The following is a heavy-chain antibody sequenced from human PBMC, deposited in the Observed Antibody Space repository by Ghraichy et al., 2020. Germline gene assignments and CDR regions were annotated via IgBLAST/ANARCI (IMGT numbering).Heavy chain of an antibody. CDR3: ARRRGYSGSKDY. D-gene: IGHD5-12*01. CDR1: SGSISSDY. J-gene: IGHJ4*02. Sequence: SETLSLTCTVSSGSISSDYWSWIRQPPGKGLEWIGYIYYSGSTNYNPSLKSRVTISVDTSKNQFSLKLSSVTAADTAVYYCARRRGYSGSKDYWGQRTLVTVSS. CDR2: IYYSGST. V-gene: IGHV4-59*01.